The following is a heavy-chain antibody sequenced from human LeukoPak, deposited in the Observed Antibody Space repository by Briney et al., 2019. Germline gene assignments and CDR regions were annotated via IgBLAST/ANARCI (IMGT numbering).Heavy chain of an antibody. D-gene: IGHD3-3*01. CDR3: ARKYYDFWSGPLVAFDI. J-gene: IGHJ3*02. Sequence: SETLSLTCTVSGGSISSSSYYWGWIRQPPGKGLEWIGSIYYSGSTYYNPSLKSRVTISVDTSKNQFSLKLSSVTAADTAVYYCARKYYDFWSGPLVAFDIWGQGTMVTVSS. CDR2: IYYSGST. CDR1: GGSISSSSYY. V-gene: IGHV4-39*07.